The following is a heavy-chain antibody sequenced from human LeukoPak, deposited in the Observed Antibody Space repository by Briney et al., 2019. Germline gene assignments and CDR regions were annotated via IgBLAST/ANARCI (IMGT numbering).Heavy chain of an antibody. D-gene: IGHD3-10*01. V-gene: IGHV3-33*01. Sequence: TGGSLRLSCAASGFTFSSYGMHWVRQAPGKGLEGVAVIWYDGSNKYYADSVKGRFTISRDNSKNTLYLQMNSLRAEDTAVYYCARDRRRFGELLPAGYWGQGTLVTVSS. CDR2: IWYDGSNK. CDR1: GFTFSSYG. J-gene: IGHJ4*02. CDR3: ARDRRRFGELLPAGY.